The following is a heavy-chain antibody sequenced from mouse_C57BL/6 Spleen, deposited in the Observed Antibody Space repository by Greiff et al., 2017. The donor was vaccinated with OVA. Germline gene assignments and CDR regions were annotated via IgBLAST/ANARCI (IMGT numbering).Heavy chain of an antibody. D-gene: IGHD2-2*01. CDR3: ASGIYYAYAGYFDV. V-gene: IGHV1-69*01. CDR2: IDPSDSYT. J-gene: IGHJ1*03. CDR1: GYTFTSYW. Sequence: QVQLQQPGAELVMPGASVKLSCKASGYTFTSYWMHWVKQRPGQGLEWIGEIDPSDSYTNYNQKFKGKSTLTVDNSSSTAYMQLLSLTSEDSAFSSFASGIYYAYAGYFDVWVTGTTVTVSS.